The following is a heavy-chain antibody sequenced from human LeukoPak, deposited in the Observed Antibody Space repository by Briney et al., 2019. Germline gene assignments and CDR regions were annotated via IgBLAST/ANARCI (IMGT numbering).Heavy chain of an antibody. CDR3: ARDVWTGVAVSDY. D-gene: IGHD6-19*01. CDR1: GFTTHYW. J-gene: IGHJ4*02. V-gene: IGHV3-7*01. Sequence: GGSLRLSCTASGFTTHYWLNWVRQSPGKGLEWLANIKEDGSIQYYLDSVRGRFTISRDNAKTSVYLQLNSLRADDTAVYYCARDVWTGVAVSDYWGQGTLVTVSS. CDR2: IKEDGSIQ.